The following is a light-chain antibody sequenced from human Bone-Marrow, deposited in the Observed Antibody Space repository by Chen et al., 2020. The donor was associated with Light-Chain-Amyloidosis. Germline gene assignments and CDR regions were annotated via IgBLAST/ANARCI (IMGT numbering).Light chain of an antibody. CDR3: HQYNNWPYT. Sequence: EVVMMQSPATLSLSPGERATLSCRASQNVGSSLAWYQQQPGQAPRLLIHGASTRSTDIPARFSGSGSGIEFIFSSSGLQSEDFAVYYCHQYNNWPYTFGQGTKLEIK. CDR2: GAS. J-gene: IGKJ2*01. CDR1: QNVGSS. V-gene: IGKV3D-15*01.